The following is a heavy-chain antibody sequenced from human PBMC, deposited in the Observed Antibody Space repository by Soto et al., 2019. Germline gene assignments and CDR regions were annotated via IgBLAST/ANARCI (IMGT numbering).Heavy chain of an antibody. CDR3: ARVRIVVSAALTTYDT. V-gene: IGHV1-18*04. J-gene: IGHJ5*02. D-gene: IGHD2-2*01. CDR1: GYTFTIYG. CDR2: ISAQNGDT. Sequence: ASVKVSCKASGYTFTIYGVSWMRQAPGKGLEWMGWISAQNGDTKYAQNFQGRVTMTTDTSTSTVYMELRSLRSDDTAVYYCARVRIVVSAALTTYDTWGQETQVTVSS.